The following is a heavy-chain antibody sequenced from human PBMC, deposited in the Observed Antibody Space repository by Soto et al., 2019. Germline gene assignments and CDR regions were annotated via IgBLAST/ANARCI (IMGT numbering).Heavy chain of an antibody. V-gene: IGHV4-39*01. CDR2: IYYSGST. CDR3: ARPGGNYAYYYSCMDV. D-gene: IGHD1-7*01. Sequence: PSETLSLTCTVSGGSISSGDYYWGWNRQPPGKGLEWIGSIYYSGSTYYKPSLKSRVTITVDTSKNKFYLKLSTVTDAEPEVYYCARPGGNYAYYYSCMDVLCQGTTVTVSS. CDR1: GGSISSGDYY. J-gene: IGHJ6*02.